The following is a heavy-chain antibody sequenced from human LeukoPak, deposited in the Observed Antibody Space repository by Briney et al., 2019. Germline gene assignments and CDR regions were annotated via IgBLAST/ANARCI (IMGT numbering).Heavy chain of an antibody. J-gene: IGHJ4*02. CDR3: TRSLLVIGN. D-gene: IGHD6-13*01. V-gene: IGHV3-48*04. Sequence: GGSLRLSCAASGFTFSDYNMNWVRQAPGKGLEWVSYVTSSGTTIYFADSVKGRFTISRDNAKDSVYLQMNSLKAEDTAVYYCTRSLLVIGNWGQGTLVTVSS. CDR1: GFTFSDYN. CDR2: VTSSGTTI.